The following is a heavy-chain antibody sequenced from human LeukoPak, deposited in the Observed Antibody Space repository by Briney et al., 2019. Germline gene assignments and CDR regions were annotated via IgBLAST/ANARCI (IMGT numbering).Heavy chain of an antibody. D-gene: IGHD2-15*01. CDR3: ARGQWSTFYFDY. J-gene: IGHJ4*02. V-gene: IGHV3-66*01. Sequence: PGRSLRLSCAASGFAVSSNYMSWVRQAPGKGLEWVSVIHIGGSSYYADSVKGRFTISRDNSENTVSLQVNSLRADDTAVYYCARGQWSTFYFDYWGQGTLVTVSS. CDR1: GFAVSSNY. CDR2: IHIGGSS.